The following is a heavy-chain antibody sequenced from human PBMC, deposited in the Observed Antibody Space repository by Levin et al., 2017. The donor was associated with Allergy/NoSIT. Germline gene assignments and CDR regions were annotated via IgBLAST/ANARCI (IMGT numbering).Heavy chain of an antibody. Sequence: LSLTCAASGFTFSSHWMSWVRPAPGKGLEWVANIKQDGSEINYVDSVKGRFTISRDNAKNSLYLQMNSLRAEDTAVYYCARDFRGVFDYWGQGTLVTVSS. J-gene: IGHJ4*02. CDR1: GFTFSSHW. CDR2: IKQDGSEI. D-gene: IGHD2-8*01. V-gene: IGHV3-7*01. CDR3: ARDFRGVFDY.